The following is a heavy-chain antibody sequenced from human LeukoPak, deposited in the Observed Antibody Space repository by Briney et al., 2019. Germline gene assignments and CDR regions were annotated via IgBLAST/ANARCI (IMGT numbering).Heavy chain of an antibody. Sequence: PGGSLRLSCATSGFTFSNAWMNWVRQAPGKGLEWVGHIRSNSDGGTIDYAAPVKGRFTLSRDDSKTTLYLQMNSLQTEDTAVYYCATDFYDSTWGQGTLVTVSS. V-gene: IGHV3-15*07. J-gene: IGHJ5*02. CDR2: IRSNSDGGTI. CDR3: ATDFYDST. CDR1: GFTFSNAW. D-gene: IGHD3-22*01.